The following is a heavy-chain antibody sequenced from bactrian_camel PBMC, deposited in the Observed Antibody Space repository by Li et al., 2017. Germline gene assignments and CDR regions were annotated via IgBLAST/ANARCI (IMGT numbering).Heavy chain of an antibody. Sequence: HVQLVESGGDSVQTGGSLRLSCVASILRRGDYCMGWFRQQAGEKREAVALIDSSNTDNYADSVKGRFTLSRDSAKNTLDLQMDNLKPEDTATYYCVLRQCYGSNYYTKAASYNYWGQGTQVTVS. J-gene: IGHJ4*01. CDR1: ILRRGDYC. CDR2: IDSSNTD. V-gene: IGHV3-2*01. CDR3: VLRQCYGSNYYTKAASYNY. D-gene: IGHD2*01.